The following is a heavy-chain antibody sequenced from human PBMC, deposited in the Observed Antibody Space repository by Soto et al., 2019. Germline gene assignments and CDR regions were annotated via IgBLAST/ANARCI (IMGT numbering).Heavy chain of an antibody. V-gene: IGHV4-34*01. J-gene: IGHJ6*03. D-gene: IGHD3-10*01. CDR2: INHSGST. CDR3: ARVGKGYYYYYMDV. Sequence: SETLSLTCAVYGGSFSGYYWSWIRQPPGKGLEWIGEINHSGSTNYNPSLKSRVTISVDTSKNQFSLKLSSVTAADTAVYYCARVGKGYYYYYMDVWGKGTTVNVSS. CDR1: GGSFSGYY.